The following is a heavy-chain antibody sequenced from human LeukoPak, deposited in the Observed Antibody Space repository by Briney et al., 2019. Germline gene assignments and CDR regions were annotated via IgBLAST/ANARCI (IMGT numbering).Heavy chain of an antibody. Sequence: GGSLRLSCAGSGFTFSTYEMSWVRQAPGKGLEWVSYISPSGSTIHYADSVKGRFSISRDNAKNSLYLQMNSLRAEDTAVYYCAKETAADSILITVDYWGQGTLVTVSS. CDR2: ISPSGSTI. CDR1: GFTFSTYE. V-gene: IGHV3-48*03. CDR3: AKETAADSILITVDY. D-gene: IGHD1-14*01. J-gene: IGHJ4*02.